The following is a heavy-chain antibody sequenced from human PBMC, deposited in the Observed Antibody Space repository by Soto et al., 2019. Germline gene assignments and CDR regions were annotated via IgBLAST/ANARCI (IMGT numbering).Heavy chain of an antibody. J-gene: IGHJ5*02. CDR1: GVTFSRYA. D-gene: IGHD2-2*03. Sequence: PGGSLRLSCAASGVTFSRYAMHWVRQAPGKGLEWVAVMSFGGTNQYYADSAKGRFTISRDNSKNTLYLQMNSLRTEDTAVYYCAGSLGYCVTTSCYGGGNWFDPWGQGT. CDR3: AGSLGYCVTTSCYGGGNWFDP. V-gene: IGHV3-30-3*01. CDR2: MSFGGTNQ.